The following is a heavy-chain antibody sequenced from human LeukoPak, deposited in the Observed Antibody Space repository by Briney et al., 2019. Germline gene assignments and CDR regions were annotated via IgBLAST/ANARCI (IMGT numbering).Heavy chain of an antibody. V-gene: IGHV3-7*01. CDR3: ARDLYYYDSSGYSRALDY. CDR1: GFTFSSYW. J-gene: IGHJ4*02. Sequence: PGGSLRLSCAASGFTFSSYWMTWVRQAPGKGLEWVANINQDGSERYYVDSVKGRFTISRDNAKNSLSLQMNSLRAEDTAVYYCARDLYYYDSSGYSRALDYWGQGTLVTVSS. D-gene: IGHD3-22*01. CDR2: INQDGSER.